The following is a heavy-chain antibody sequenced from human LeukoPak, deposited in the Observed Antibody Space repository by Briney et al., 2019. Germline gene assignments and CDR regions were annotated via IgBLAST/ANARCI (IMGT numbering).Heavy chain of an antibody. CDR1: GGSISSYY. Sequence: PSETLSLTCTVPGGSISSYYWSWIRQPPGKGLEWIGYIYYSGSTNYNPSLKSRVTISVDTSKNQLSLKLSSVTAADTAVYYCARHDPRKWQVDYWGQGTLVTVSS. V-gene: IGHV4-59*08. CDR2: IYYSGST. CDR3: ARHDPRKWQVDY. J-gene: IGHJ4*02. D-gene: IGHD1-14*01.